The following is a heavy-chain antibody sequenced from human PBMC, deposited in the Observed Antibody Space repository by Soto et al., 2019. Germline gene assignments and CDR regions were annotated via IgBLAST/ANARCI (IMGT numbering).Heavy chain of an antibody. J-gene: IGHJ4*02. CDR1: GGTFSSYA. Sequence: SVKVSCKASGGTFSSYAISWVRQAPGQGLEWMGGIIPIFGTANYAQKSQGRVTITADESTSTAYMELSSLRSEDTAVYYCARETKDSSSFDYWGQGTLVTVSS. CDR3: ARETKDSSSFDY. D-gene: IGHD6-13*01. V-gene: IGHV1-69*13. CDR2: IIPIFGTA.